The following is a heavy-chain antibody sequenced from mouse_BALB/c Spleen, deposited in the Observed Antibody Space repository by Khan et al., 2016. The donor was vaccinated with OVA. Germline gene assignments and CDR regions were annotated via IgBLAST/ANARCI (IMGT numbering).Heavy chain of an antibody. CDR1: GYTFTSYC. CDR2: IYPGDGNT. CDR3: ARGGINTEYFDY. D-gene: IGHD1-1*01. J-gene: IGHJ2*01. Sequence: VQLQESGTELARPGASVKLSCTASGYTFTSYCMQWVKQRPGQGLEWIGAIYPGDGNTSYTQKFKGKATLTADKSSSTAYMQLSSMAYEDSAVYYCARGGINTEYFDYWGQGTTLTVSS. V-gene: IGHV1-87*01.